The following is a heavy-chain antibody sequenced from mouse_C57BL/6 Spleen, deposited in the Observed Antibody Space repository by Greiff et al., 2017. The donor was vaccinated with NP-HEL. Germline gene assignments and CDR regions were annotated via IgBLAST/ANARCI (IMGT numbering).Heavy chain of an antibody. V-gene: IGHV1-7*01. CDR1: GYTFTSYW. D-gene: IGHD2-1*01. J-gene: IGHJ4*01. CDR2: INPSSGYT. CDR3: ARGDYYDNYEDAMDY. Sequence: QVQLQQSGAELAKPGASVKLSCKASGYTFTSYWMRWVKQRPGQGLEWIGYINPSSGYTNYNQKFKDKATLTADKSSSTAYMQLSSLTYEDSAVYYCARGDYYDNYEDAMDYWGQGTSVTVSS.